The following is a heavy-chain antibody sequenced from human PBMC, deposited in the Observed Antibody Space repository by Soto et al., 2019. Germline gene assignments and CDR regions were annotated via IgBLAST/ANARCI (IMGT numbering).Heavy chain of an antibody. CDR1: GFTFSRHA. CDR2: ISSDGSNE. D-gene: IGHD4-17*01. CDR3: PKDYGGNPDAY. Sequence: GGPLRLSCAASGFTFSRHAMHWVRQAPDKGLEWVAVISSDGSNEYYADSVKGRFTISRDNSKNTLYVQMSRLRAEDTAVYYCPKDYGGNPDAYWGQGTLVTVS. V-gene: IGHV3-30-3*01. J-gene: IGHJ4*02.